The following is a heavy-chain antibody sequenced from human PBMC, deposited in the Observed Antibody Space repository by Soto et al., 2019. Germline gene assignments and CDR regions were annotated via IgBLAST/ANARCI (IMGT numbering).Heavy chain of an antibody. CDR1: GYTFTSYA. CDR3: ASQWFGPPGYYYYGRAF. D-gene: IGHD3-10*01. CDR2: MNPSGGST. J-gene: IGHJ6*02. Sequence: GASVKVSCKASGYTFTSYAINWVRQATGQGLEWMGWMNPSGGSTSYAQKFQGRVTRTRDTSTSTVYMELSSLRSEDRAVYYCASQWFGPPGYYYYGRAFWAKGPRSPSP. V-gene: IGHV1-8*01.